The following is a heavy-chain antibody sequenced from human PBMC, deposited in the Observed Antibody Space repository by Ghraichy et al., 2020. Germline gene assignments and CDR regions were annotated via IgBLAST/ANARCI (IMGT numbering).Heavy chain of an antibody. D-gene: IGHD6-13*01. Sequence: RGSLRLSCAASGFSFSSYEMNWVRQAPGKGLEWVSFISPSGSTIYYADSVKGRFTISRDNAKNSLYLQMNSLRAEDTAVYYCAREGIAALNNAFEIWGQGTVVTVSS. V-gene: IGHV3-48*03. J-gene: IGHJ3*02. CDR2: ISPSGSTI. CDR3: AREGIAALNNAFEI. CDR1: GFSFSSYE.